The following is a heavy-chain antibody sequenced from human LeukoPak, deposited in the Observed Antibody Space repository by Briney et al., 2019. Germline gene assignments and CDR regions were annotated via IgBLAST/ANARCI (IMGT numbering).Heavy chain of an antibody. Sequence: GGSLRLSCAASGFTFSSYAMHWVRQAPGTGLEWGAVISYDGSNKYYADSVKGRFTISRDNSKNTLYLQMNSLRAEDTAVYYCARDSPLAAAFDYWGQGTLVTVSS. V-gene: IGHV3-30-3*01. CDR3: ARDSPLAAAFDY. J-gene: IGHJ4*02. D-gene: IGHD2-15*01. CDR1: GFTFSSYA. CDR2: ISYDGSNK.